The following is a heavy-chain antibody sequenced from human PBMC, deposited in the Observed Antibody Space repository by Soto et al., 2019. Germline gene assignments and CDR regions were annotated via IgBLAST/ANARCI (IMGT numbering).Heavy chain of an antibody. Sequence: EVQLLESGGGLVQPGGSLRLSCAASGFTFTDYAMTWVRQAPGKGLEWVSSISGSASNTFYAGSVKGRFTISRDNSRNTVSLQMNSLRAEDTAVYYCAKASSTISPDYWGQGTLVTVSS. J-gene: IGHJ4*02. CDR2: ISGSASNT. D-gene: IGHD5-12*01. V-gene: IGHV3-23*01. CDR1: GFTFTDYA. CDR3: AKASSTISPDY.